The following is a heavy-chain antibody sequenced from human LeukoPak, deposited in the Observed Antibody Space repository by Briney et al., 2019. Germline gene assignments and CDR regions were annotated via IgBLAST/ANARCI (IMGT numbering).Heavy chain of an antibody. CDR2: INPSGGST. J-gene: IGHJ4*02. CDR1: GYTFTTYY. Sequence: GASVKVSCKASGYTFTTYYMHWVRQAPGQGLEWMGIINPSGGSTGYAQKFQGRVTMTRDTSTSTVYMELSGLRSEDTAVYYCAAGDLVYDYWGQGTLVTVSS. V-gene: IGHV1-46*01. D-gene: IGHD4-17*01. CDR3: AAGDLVYDY.